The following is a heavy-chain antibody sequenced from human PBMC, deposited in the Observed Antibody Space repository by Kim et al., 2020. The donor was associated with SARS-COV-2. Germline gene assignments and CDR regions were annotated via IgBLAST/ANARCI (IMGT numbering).Heavy chain of an antibody. J-gene: IGHJ2*01. D-gene: IGHD2-21*01. V-gene: IGHV3-11*05. Sequence: DRYTISRDNAKNSLYLQMNSLRAEDTAVYYCARERRMCGGDCSPSWYFDLWGRGTLVTVSS. CDR3: ARERRMCGGDCSPSWYFDL.